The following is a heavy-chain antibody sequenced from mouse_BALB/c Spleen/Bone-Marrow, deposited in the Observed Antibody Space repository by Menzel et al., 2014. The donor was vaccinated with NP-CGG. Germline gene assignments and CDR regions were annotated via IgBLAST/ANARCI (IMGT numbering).Heavy chain of an antibody. CDR1: GFTFSNYW. D-gene: IGHD2-1*01. CDR3: VTYFDY. CDR2: IRLKSNNYAT. J-gene: IGHJ2*01. Sequence: EVMLVESGGGLVQPGGSMKLSCVASGFTFSNYWMNWVRQSPEKGIEWIVEIRLKSNNYATQYAESVKGRFAISRDDSKISVYLQMNNLRAEDSGIYYCVTYFDYWGQGTTLTVSS. V-gene: IGHV6-6*02.